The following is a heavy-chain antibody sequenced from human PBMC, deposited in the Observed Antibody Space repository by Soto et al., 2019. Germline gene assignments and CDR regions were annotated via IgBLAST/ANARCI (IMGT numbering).Heavy chain of an antibody. D-gene: IGHD3-22*01. V-gene: IGHV4-34*01. J-gene: IGHJ4*02. Sequence: PSETLSLTCAVYGGSFSGYYWSWIRQPPGKGLEWIGEINHSGSTNYNPSLKSRVTISVDTSKNQFSLKLSSVTAADTAVYYCALNKYYYDSSGYYQRTYYFDYWGQGTLVTVSS. CDR3: ALNKYYYDSSGYYQRTYYFDY. CDR2: INHSGST. CDR1: GGSFSGYY.